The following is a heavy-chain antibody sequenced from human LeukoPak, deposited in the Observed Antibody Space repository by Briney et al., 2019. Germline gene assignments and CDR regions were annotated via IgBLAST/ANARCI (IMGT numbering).Heavy chain of an antibody. D-gene: IGHD3-16*01. Sequence: SETMSLTCTVYGGSISSYYWSWIRQPPGQGLGWEGYIYYSGSTNYNPPLKSRVTISVDTSKNQFSLKLSSVTAADTAVYYCARTVGEEVYYYYYIGVWGKGTTVTFSS. CDR1: GGSISSYY. CDR2: IYYSGST. V-gene: IGHV4-59*01. J-gene: IGHJ6*03. CDR3: ARTVGEEVYYYYYIGV.